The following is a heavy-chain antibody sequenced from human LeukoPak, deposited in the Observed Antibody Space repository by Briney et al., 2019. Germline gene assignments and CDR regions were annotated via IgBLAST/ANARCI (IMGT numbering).Heavy chain of an antibody. Sequence: SETLSLTCTVSGGSISSSSYYWGWIRQPPGKGLEWVGSIYYSGSTYYNPSLKSRVTISVDTSKNQFSLKLSSVTAADTGVYYCARSCDFWSGYYTYYYYMDVWGKGTTVAVSS. CDR1: GGSISSSSYY. V-gene: IGHV4-39*01. D-gene: IGHD3-3*01. CDR2: IYYSGST. CDR3: ARSCDFWSGYYTYYYYMDV. J-gene: IGHJ6*03.